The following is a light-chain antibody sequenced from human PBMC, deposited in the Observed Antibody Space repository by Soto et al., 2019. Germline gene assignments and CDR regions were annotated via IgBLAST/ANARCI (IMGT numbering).Light chain of an antibody. CDR1: SSDVGGYNY. V-gene: IGLV2-14*01. CDR2: DVS. Sequence: QSALTQPASMSGSPGQSIAISCTGTSSDVGGYNYVSWYQQHPGKAPKLMIYDVSNRPSGVSNRFSGSKSGNTASLTISGLQAEDEADYYCSSYTSSGTYVFGTGAKLTVL. CDR3: SSYTSSGTYV. J-gene: IGLJ1*01.